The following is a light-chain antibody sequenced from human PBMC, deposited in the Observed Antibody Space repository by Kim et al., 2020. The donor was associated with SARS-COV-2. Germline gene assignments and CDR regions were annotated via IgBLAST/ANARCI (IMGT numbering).Light chain of an antibody. Sequence: VTISCTRSSGSIASSYVQWYQQRPGSAPTSVIYEDNQRPSGVPDRFSGSIDSSSNSASLTISGLQTEDEADYYCLSYDTTNPLYVFGTGTKVTVL. CDR2: EDN. V-gene: IGLV6-57*03. CDR3: LSYDTTNPLYV. CDR1: SGSIASSY. J-gene: IGLJ1*01.